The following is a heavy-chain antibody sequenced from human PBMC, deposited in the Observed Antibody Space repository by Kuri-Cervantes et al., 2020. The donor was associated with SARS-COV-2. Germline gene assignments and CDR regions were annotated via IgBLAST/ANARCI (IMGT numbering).Heavy chain of an antibody. D-gene: IGHD1-1*01. Sequence: GESLKISCAASGFTFSSYWMHWVRQAPGKGLVWVSRINGDGSTTSYADSVKGRFTISRDNAKNTLYLQMNSLRAEDTAVYYCARDRRGETGFDPWGQGTLVTVSS. CDR1: GFTFSSYW. CDR3: ARDRRGETGFDP. CDR2: INGDGSTT. V-gene: IGHV3-74*01. J-gene: IGHJ5*02.